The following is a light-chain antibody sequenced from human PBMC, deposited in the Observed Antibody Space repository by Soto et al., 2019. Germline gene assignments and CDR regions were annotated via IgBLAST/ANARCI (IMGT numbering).Light chain of an antibody. CDR1: QSIDTY. Sequence: DLQMTQSPSSLSASVGDRVNITCRASQSIDTYLNWYQQRPGQAPSLLIYSTSTLQSGVPSRFRGSGSGTDFTLTISSLQPEDFATYFCQHVYSMPITFGPGTKVDLE. CDR2: STS. CDR3: QHVYSMPIT. J-gene: IGKJ3*01. V-gene: IGKV1-39*01.